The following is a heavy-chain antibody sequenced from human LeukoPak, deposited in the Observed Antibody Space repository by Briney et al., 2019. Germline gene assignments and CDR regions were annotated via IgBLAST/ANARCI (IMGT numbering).Heavy chain of an antibody. V-gene: IGHV3-30*04. CDR3: ARGIYYYYMDV. CDR1: GFTFSSYA. Sequence: GGSLRLSCAASGFTFSSYAMHWVRQAPGKGLEWVAVISYDGSNKYYADSVKGRFTISRDKSKNTLYLQMNSLRAEDTAVYYCARGIYYYYMDVWGKGTTVTVSS. J-gene: IGHJ6*03. CDR2: ISYDGSNK.